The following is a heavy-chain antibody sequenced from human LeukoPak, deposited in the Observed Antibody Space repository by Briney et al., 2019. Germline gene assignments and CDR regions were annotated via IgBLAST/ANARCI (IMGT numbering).Heavy chain of an antibody. CDR3: AKEHVEMATINYYYYGMDV. CDR1: GFTFSSYA. D-gene: IGHD5-24*01. Sequence: GGSLRLSCAASGFTFSSYAMSWVRRAPGKGLEWVSAISGSGGSTYYADSVKGRFTISRDNSKNTLYLQMNSLRAEDTAVYYCAKEHVEMATINYYYYGMDVWGQGTTVTVSS. CDR2: ISGSGGST. J-gene: IGHJ6*02. V-gene: IGHV3-23*01.